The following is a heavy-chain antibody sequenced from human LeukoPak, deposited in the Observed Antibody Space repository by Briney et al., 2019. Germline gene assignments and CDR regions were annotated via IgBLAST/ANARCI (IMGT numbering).Heavy chain of an antibody. D-gene: IGHD6-19*01. CDR3: TRGSSGRRDY. CDR2: MNPNSGNT. J-gene: IGHJ4*02. V-gene: IGHV1-8*01. CDR1: GYTFTTCD. Sequence: ASVRVSCTASGYTFTTCDINWVRQAPGQGLEWMGWMNPNSGNTGYAQSFQGRVTMNRDTSISTAYMELSNLRSEDTAIYYCTRGSSGRRDYWGQGTLVTVSS.